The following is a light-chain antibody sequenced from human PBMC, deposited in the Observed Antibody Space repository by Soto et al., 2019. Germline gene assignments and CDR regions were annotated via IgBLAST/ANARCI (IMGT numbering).Light chain of an antibody. J-gene: IGKJ2*01. V-gene: IGKV3-20*01. CDR3: QQYGSSPYT. Sequence: EIVLKQSPGTLSLSPGERATLSCRASQSVSSSYLAWYQQKPGQAPRLLVYVASSRATGIPDRFSGSGFGTDFTLTISSLEPEEFAVYYCQQYGSSPYTFGQGTKLEIK. CDR2: VAS. CDR1: QSVSSSY.